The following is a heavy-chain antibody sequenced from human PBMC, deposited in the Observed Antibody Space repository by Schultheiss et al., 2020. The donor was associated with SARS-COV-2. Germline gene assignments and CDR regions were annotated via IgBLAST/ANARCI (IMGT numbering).Heavy chain of an antibody. D-gene: IGHD2-21*01. CDR3: ARMAYCDAFDI. J-gene: IGHJ3*02. CDR2: IYWDDDK. V-gene: IGHV2-5*02. CDR1: GFSLSTSGVG. Sequence: SGPTLVKPTQTLTLTCTFSGFSLSTSGVGAGWIRQPPGKALEWLALIYWDDDKRSSPSLKSRLTITKDTSKNQVVLTMTNMDPVDTATYYCARMAYCDAFDIWGQGTMVTVSS.